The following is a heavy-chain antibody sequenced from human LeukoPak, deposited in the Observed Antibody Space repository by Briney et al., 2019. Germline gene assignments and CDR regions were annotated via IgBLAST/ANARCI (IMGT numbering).Heavy chain of an antibody. J-gene: IGHJ4*02. D-gene: IGHD6-13*01. V-gene: IGHV3-33*01. Sequence: GGSLRLSCAASGFTFSSYGMHWVGQAPGKGLEGVAVIWYDGSNKYYADSVKGRFTISRDNSKNTLYLQMNSLRAEDTAVYYCARDIDHFSYSSSWYYFDYWGQGTLVTVSS. CDR2: IWYDGSNK. CDR1: GFTFSSYG. CDR3: ARDIDHFSYSSSWYYFDY.